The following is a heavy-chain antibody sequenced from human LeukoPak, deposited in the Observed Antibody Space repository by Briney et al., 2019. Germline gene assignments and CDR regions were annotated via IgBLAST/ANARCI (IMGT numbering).Heavy chain of an antibody. V-gene: IGHV4-39*01. J-gene: IGHJ4*02. CDR2: IYYSGRA. CDR3: VRQKQHCDGGSCFPPDC. CDR1: GASISSTSDY. Sequence: PSETLSLTCTVSGASISSTSDYWGWIRQPPGKGLEWIGTIYYSGRAYHNPSLRSRLTISVDTSKNQFSLKLNSVTATDTAIYYCVRQKQHCDGGSCFPPDCWGQGTLVTVS. D-gene: IGHD2-15*01.